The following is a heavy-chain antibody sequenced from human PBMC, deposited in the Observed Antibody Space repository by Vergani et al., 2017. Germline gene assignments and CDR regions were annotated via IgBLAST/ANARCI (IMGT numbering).Heavy chain of an antibody. D-gene: IGHD1-26*01. J-gene: IGHJ6*02. CDR3: AKKGGSLYYYGVDV. CDR1: GYTFGHFD. Sequence: QEQLLQSGGGVFQPGGSLRLSCIGSGYTFGHFDMNWVRQAPGKGLAWVAFIRYDGSNPQYIDSVKGRFTISRDNSKDTLFLQMNGLRPEDTGTYFCAKKGGSLYYYGVDVWGQGTTITVSS. CDR2: IRYDGSNP. V-gene: IGHV3-30*02.